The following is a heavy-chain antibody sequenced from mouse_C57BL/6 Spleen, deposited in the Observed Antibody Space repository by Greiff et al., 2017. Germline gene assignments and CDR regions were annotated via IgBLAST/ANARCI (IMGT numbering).Heavy chain of an antibody. J-gene: IGHJ2*01. CDR1: GYTFTSYW. CDR3: ARGGLLRYGYFDY. V-gene: IGHV1-59*01. D-gene: IGHD1-1*01. CDR2: IDPSDSYT. Sequence: QVQLQQPGAELVRPGTSVKLSCKASGYTFTSYWMHWVKQRPGQGLEWIGVIDPSDSYTNYNQKFKGKATLTVDTSSSTAYMQLGSLTSEDSAVYYCARGGLLRYGYFDYWGQGTTLTVSS.